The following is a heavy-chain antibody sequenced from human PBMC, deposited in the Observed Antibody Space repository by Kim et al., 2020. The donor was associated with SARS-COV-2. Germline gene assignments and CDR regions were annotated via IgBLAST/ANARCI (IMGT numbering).Heavy chain of an antibody. CDR1: GFNLGDYA. V-gene: IGHV3-49*04. CDR2: IRSNAYGGTT. J-gene: IGHJ3*02. CDR3: TTRYSSGSTDI. Sequence: GGSLRLSCTASGFNLGDYAMSWVRQAPGKGLEWVGFIRSNAYGGTTEYAASVKGRFTISRDDSKSIAYLQMNSLETEDTAVYYCTTRYSSGSTDIWGQGTRDTVTS. D-gene: IGHD6-19*01.